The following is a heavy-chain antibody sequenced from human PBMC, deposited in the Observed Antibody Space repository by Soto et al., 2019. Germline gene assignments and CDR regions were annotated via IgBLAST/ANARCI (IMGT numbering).Heavy chain of an antibody. D-gene: IGHD3-16*02. Sequence: GASVKVSCKASGYTFTSYGISWVRQAPGQGLEWMGWISAYNGNTNYAQKLQGRVTMTTDTSTSTAYMELRSLRSDDTAVYYCATDLSYYDYIWRSYRSHSYYYYGMDVWGQGTTVTVSS. V-gene: IGHV1-18*04. CDR2: ISAYNGNT. CDR3: ATDLSYYDYIWRSYRSHSYYYYGMDV. J-gene: IGHJ6*02. CDR1: GYTFTSYG.